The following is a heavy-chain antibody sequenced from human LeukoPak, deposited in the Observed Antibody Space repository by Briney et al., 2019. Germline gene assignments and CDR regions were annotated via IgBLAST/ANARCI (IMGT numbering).Heavy chain of an antibody. CDR3: AKDGRMVWGLIDY. CDR2: IRYDGSNK. J-gene: IGHJ4*02. Sequence: GGSLRLSCAASGFTFSSYGMHWVRQAPGKGLEWVAFIRYDGSNKYYADSVKGRFTISRDNSKNTLYLQMNSLRAEDTAVYYCAKDGRMVWGLIDYWGQGTLVTVSS. D-gene: IGHD3-10*01. CDR1: GFTFSSYG. V-gene: IGHV3-30*02.